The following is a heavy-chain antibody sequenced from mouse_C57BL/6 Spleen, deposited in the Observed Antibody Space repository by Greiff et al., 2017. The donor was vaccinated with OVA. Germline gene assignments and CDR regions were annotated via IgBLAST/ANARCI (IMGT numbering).Heavy chain of an antibody. V-gene: IGHV1-69*01. J-gene: IGHJ3*01. D-gene: IGHD2-14*01. Sequence: VQLQESGAELVMPGASVKLSCKASGYTFTSYWMHWVKQRPGQGLEWIGEIDPSDSYTTYNQKFKGKSTLTVDKSSSTAYMQLRSLTSEDSAVYYCARVGEYDRRSWCAYWGQGTLGTVSA. CDR3: ARVGEYDRRSWCAY. CDR2: IDPSDSYT. CDR1: GYTFTSYW.